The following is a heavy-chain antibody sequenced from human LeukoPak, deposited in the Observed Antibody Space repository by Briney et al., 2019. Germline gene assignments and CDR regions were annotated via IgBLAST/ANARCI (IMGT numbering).Heavy chain of an antibody. CDR2: ISLVGGST. V-gene: IGHV3-43*01. CDR3: AKDRGRWLQFDAFDI. Sequence: PGGSLRLSCAASGFTFADYTMHWVRQAPGKGLEWVSRISLVGGSTNYADSLKGRFTISRDNSKNSLYLQRNSLRTEDTALYYCAKDRGRWLQFDAFDIWGQGTMVTVSS. J-gene: IGHJ3*02. CDR1: GFTFADYT. D-gene: IGHD5-24*01.